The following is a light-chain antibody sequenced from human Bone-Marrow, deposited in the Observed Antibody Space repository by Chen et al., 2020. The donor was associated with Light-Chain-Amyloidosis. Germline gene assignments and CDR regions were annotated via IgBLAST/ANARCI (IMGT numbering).Light chain of an antibody. Sequence: QSVLTQPPSASGTPGPRVPISCSGRSPNVGRNYVNWLHHLPGTAPKALIYSNNRRPSGVPDRCSGSKSGTSASLAISGLRSEDEADYYCAAWDDSLSAVVFGGGTKLTVL. V-gene: IGLV1-47*01. J-gene: IGLJ2*01. CDR3: AAWDDSLSAVV. CDR1: SPNVGRNY. CDR2: SNN.